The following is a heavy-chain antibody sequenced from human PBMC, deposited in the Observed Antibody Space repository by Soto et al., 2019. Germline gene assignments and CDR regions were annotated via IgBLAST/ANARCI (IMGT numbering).Heavy chain of an antibody. J-gene: IGHJ6*02. CDR2: IIPVLGTT. Sequence: QVQLVQSGAEVKKPGSSVKVSCRASGDTFSSYAVNWLRQAPGRGLEWMGRIIPVLGTTDYAQKFRGRVTFTADTSANTVYMDLSSLRSEHTAFYYCARRRYCGYACYYKHYDGMDVWGQGNTGTVAS. CDR3: ARRRYCGYACYYKHYDGMDV. V-gene: IGHV1-69*08. CDR1: GDTFSSYA. D-gene: IGHD5-12*01.